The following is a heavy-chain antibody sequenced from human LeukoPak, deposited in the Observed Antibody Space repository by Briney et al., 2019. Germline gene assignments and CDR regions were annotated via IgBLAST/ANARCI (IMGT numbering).Heavy chain of an antibody. V-gene: IGHV3-7*05. D-gene: IGHD2-8*02. Sequence: PGGSLRLSCAASKFTFSTYDMHWVRQAPGKGLEWVASIKKDGSDKYFVDSVKGRFTISRDNAKNSLFLQMNSLRAEDTAVYYCAGSGYWGQGTLVTVSS. CDR2: IKKDGSDK. J-gene: IGHJ4*02. CDR3: AGSGY. CDR1: KFTFSTYD.